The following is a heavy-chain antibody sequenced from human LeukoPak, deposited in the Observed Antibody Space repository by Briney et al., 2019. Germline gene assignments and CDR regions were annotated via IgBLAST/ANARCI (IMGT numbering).Heavy chain of an antibody. V-gene: IGHV4-59*01. D-gene: IGHD6-19*01. CDR1: GGSINNYY. J-gene: IGHJ5*02. Sequence: KPSETLSLTCTVSGGSINNYYWSWIRQPPGKGLEWIGYIYYRGSTNYNPSLKSRVTFSVDTSKNQFSLKLSSVTAADTAVYYCARVSSSGPSTVWFDPWGQGTLVTVSS. CDR2: IYYRGST. CDR3: ARVSSSGPSTVWFDP.